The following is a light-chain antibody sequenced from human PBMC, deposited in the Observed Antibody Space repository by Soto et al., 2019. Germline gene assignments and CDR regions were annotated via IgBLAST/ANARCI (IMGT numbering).Light chain of an antibody. J-gene: IGKJ4*01. V-gene: IGKV3-11*01. CDR2: DAS. Sequence: EIVLTQSPATLSLSPGERATLSCRASQSVSSYLAWYQQKPGQAPRLLIYDASNRATGIPARFSGRGYGTDFALSFSSLEPEDFAGYDCQQRSNWPSTFGGRTKVDIK. CDR3: QQRSNWPST. CDR1: QSVSSY.